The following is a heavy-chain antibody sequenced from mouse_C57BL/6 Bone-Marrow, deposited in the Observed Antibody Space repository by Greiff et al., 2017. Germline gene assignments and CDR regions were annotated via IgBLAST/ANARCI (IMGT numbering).Heavy chain of an antibody. D-gene: IGHD1-1*01. Sequence: VQLQQSGPGLVQPSQSLSITCTVSGFSLTSYGVHWVRQSPGQGLEWLGVIWRGGSTDYNAAFMSSLSITKDNSKSQVFFKMNSLQADDTAIYYCAKNPLYYYGSSYVGAMDYWGRGTSGTVSS. CDR1: GFSLTSYG. V-gene: IGHV2-5*01. CDR3: AKNPLYYYGSSYVGAMDY. J-gene: IGHJ4*01. CDR2: IWRGGST.